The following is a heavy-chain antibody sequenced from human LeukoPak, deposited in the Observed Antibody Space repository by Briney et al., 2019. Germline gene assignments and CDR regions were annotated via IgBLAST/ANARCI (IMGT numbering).Heavy chain of an antibody. Sequence: SVKVSCKASGGTFSSYAISWARQAPGQGLEWMGRIIPIFGTANYAQKFQGRVTITTDESTSTAYMELSSLRSEDTAVYYCARDVVVAATNGFFYFDYWGQGTLVTVSS. CDR2: IIPIFGTA. J-gene: IGHJ4*02. V-gene: IGHV1-69*05. CDR3: ARDVVVAATNGFFYFDY. CDR1: GGTFSSYA. D-gene: IGHD2-15*01.